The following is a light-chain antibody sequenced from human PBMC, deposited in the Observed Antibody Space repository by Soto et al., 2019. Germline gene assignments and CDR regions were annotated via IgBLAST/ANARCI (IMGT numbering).Light chain of an antibody. CDR3: SSYTSSSTRCV. V-gene: IGLV2-14*01. Sequence: QSALTESASVTGSHGQTIIISCTGTSSDVGGYNYVSWYQQHPGKAPKLMIYDVSNRPSGVSNRFSGSKSGNTASLTISGLQAEDEADYYCSSYTSSSTRCVFGTGTKVTVL. CDR2: DVS. J-gene: IGLJ1*01. CDR1: SSDVGGYNY.